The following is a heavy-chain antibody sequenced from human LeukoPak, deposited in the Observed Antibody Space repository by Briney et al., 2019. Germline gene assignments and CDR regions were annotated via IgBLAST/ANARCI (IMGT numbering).Heavy chain of an antibody. V-gene: IGHV3-21*01. J-gene: IGHJ2*01. CDR3: ARDPFEKYSGSSRRIWYFNL. D-gene: IGHD1-26*01. Sequence: GGSLRLSCAASGFTFSSYSMNWVRQAPGKGLEWVSSISSSSSSYIYYADSVKGRFTISRDNAKNSLYLQMNSLRAEDTAVYYCARDPFEKYSGSSRRIWYFNLWGRGTLVTVSS. CDR1: GFTFSSYS. CDR2: ISSSSSSYI.